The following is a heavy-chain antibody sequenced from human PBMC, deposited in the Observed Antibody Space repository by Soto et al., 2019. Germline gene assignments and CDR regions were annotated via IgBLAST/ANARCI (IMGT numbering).Heavy chain of an antibody. J-gene: IGHJ5*02. CDR1: GFTFSDYW. Sequence: EAQLVESGGGLVQPGGSLRVSCAVSGFTFSDYWMSWVRQAPGKGLERVAKIKQDGSEKDYVDSVKGRFTISRDNANNSLYLHMYSLGVEDTAIYYCARGGRDAYDWFDPWGQGTLVTVSS. D-gene: IGHD3-16*01. CDR3: ARGGRDAYDWFDP. V-gene: IGHV3-7*01. CDR2: IKQDGSEK.